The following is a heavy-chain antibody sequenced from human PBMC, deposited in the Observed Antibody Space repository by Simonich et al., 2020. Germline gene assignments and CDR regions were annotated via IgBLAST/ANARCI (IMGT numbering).Heavy chain of an antibody. CDR3: AKDVAAAGAEYFQH. CDR2: IGWNSVSI. D-gene: IGHD6-13*01. CDR1: GFTFDDYA. J-gene: IGHJ1*01. V-gene: IGHV3-9*01. Sequence: EVQLVESGGGLVQPGRSLRLSCAASGFTFDDYAMQWVRQAPGKCLGWVSRIGWNSVSIGYADAVKGRFTISRDNAKNSLYLQMNSLRAEDTALYYCAKDVAAAGAEYFQHWGQGTLVTVSS.